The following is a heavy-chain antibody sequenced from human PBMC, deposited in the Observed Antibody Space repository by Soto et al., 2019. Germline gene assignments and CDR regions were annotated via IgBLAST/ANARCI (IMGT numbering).Heavy chain of an antibody. CDR1: GDRFRFFF. CDR2: MHAGNGNI. D-gene: IGHD1-26*01. J-gene: IGHJ6*02. Sequence: APVKASCKACGDRFRFFFMPWVRQAPGKRPEWMGWMHAGNGNIKYSPKFQGKVTFTRDTAASTAYMELSSLRSEDAAVYYCTRSSTPDFYYYSNMDVRGQGTTVTVSS. V-gene: IGHV1-3*01. CDR3: TRSSTPDFYYYSNMDV.